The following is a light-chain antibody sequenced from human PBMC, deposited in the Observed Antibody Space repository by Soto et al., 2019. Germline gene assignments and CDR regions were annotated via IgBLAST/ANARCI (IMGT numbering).Light chain of an antibody. CDR1: HPINTY. Sequence: AIRMTQSPSSLSASTGDRVTITCRASHPINTYLAWFQQKPGKAPKLLIYGASTLQSGVPSRFSGSRSGTDFTLMISSLQSEDFAAYFCQQYFSYPYTFGQGTKLEIK. V-gene: IGKV1-8*01. J-gene: IGKJ2*01. CDR2: GAS. CDR3: QQYFSYPYT.